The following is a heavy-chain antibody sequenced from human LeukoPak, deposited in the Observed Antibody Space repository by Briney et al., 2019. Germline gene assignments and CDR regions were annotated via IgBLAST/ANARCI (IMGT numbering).Heavy chain of an antibody. CDR2: INHSGST. Sequence: PSETLSLTCAVYGGSFSGYYWSWLRQPPGKRLEWIGEINHSGSTNYNPSLKSRVTISVDTSKNQFSLKLSSVTAADTAVYYCARGLSYYYDSSGFSRIDYWGQGTLVTVSS. CDR3: ARGLSYYYDSSGFSRIDY. D-gene: IGHD3-22*01. J-gene: IGHJ4*02. CDR1: GGSFSGYY. V-gene: IGHV4-34*01.